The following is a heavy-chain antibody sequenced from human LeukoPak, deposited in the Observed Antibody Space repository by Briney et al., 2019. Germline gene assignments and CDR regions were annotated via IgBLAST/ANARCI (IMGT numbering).Heavy chain of an antibody. D-gene: IGHD6-19*01. CDR1: GFTFSSYN. CDR2: ISSSSSYI. Sequence: GGSLRLSCAASGFTFSSYNMNWVRQAPGKGLEWVSSISSSSSYIYYADSVRGRFTISRDNAKNSLYLQMSSLRAEDTAVYYCAGDKTTGGWYEFDYWGQGTPVTVSS. V-gene: IGHV3-21*04. J-gene: IGHJ4*02. CDR3: AGDKTTGGWYEFDY.